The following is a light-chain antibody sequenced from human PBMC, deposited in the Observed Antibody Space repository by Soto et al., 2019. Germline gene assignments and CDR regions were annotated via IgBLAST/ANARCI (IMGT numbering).Light chain of an antibody. CDR2: DAS. Sequence: EIVWTHSPATLSFSPGEASTLSVRVSQSVRNYLAWYPQKPGQAPRLLIYDASNRATGIPARFSGTGSETDFTLTISSLEPEDFAIYYCQQRSKMPLTFGHGTKV. CDR3: QQRSKMPLT. V-gene: IGKV3-11*01. J-gene: IGKJ1*01. CDR1: QSVRNY.